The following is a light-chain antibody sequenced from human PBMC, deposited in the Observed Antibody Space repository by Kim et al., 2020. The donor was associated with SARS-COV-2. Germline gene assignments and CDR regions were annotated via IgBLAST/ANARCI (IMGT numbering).Light chain of an antibody. CDR2: DSI. Sequence: NFMLTQPHAVSESPGKTVTISCTGSSGNIANKHVQWYQQRPGSAPTTLIYDSIYRPSGVPSLFSGSIDRASNSVSLTSSGLQIEDEADYYCQSCDSRNQVGFGGGTQLTVL. V-gene: IGLV6-57*02. J-gene: IGLJ2*01. CDR1: SGNIANKH. CDR3: QSCDSRNQVG.